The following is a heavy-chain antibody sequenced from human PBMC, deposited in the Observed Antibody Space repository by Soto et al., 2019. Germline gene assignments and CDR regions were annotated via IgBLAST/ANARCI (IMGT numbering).Heavy chain of an antibody. Sequence: PSETLSLTCTVSGGSISSYYWSWIRQPPGKGLEWIGYIYYSGSTNYNPSLKSRVTISVDTSKNQFSLKLSSVSAADTAVYYCARAWGYYFDYWGQGTLVTVSS. CDR1: GGSISSYY. CDR2: IYYSGST. J-gene: IGHJ4*02. D-gene: IGHD3-16*01. V-gene: IGHV4-59*01. CDR3: ARAWGYYFDY.